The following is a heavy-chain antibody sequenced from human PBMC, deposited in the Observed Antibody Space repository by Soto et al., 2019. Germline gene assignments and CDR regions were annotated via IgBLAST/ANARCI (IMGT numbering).Heavy chain of an antibody. CDR2: INSVNEHT. Sequence: ASVKVSCKASGYSFSTHAMHWVRQAPGQGLEWVGWINSVNEHTIYSEKFQGRVTITSNTSATTDNKELSSQKTEDTAIYYCARNILGGTTDYWGQGTLVTSPQ. V-gene: IGHV1-3*01. CDR1: GYSFSTHA. J-gene: IGHJ4*02. CDR3: ARNILGGTTDY. D-gene: IGHD1-7*01.